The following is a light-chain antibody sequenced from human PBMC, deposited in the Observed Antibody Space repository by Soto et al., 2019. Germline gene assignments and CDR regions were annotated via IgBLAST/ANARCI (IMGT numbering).Light chain of an antibody. V-gene: IGKV3-15*01. CDR2: GAS. J-gene: IGKJ2*02. Sequence: EIVMTQSPATLSVSPGERATLSCRASQSVSRNLAWYQQKPGQAPRLLIYGASTRATGIPARFSGSGSGTEFTLNISSLQSEDFAVYYCQQYNTWPPCTFGQGTKLEIK. CDR1: QSVSRN. CDR3: QQYNTWPPCT.